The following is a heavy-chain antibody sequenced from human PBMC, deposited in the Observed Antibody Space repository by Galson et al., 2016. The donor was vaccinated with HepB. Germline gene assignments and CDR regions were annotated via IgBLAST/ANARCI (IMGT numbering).Heavy chain of an antibody. CDR1: GITFNSLG. CDR2: ISYDGRNE. Sequence: SLRLSCAASGITFNSLGMHWVRQAPGKGLEWVALISYDGRNEYYADSVKGRFTISRDNSKEQLLLQMTSLRTDDTAVYYCATVLASSRDYYDSSASDAFDIWGQGTMVTVSS. V-gene: IGHV3-30*03. CDR3: ATVLASSRDYYDSSASDAFDI. J-gene: IGHJ3*02. D-gene: IGHD3-22*01.